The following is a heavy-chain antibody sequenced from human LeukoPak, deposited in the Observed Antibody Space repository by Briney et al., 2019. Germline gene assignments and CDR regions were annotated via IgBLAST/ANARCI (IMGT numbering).Heavy chain of an antibody. J-gene: IGHJ3*02. V-gene: IGHV4-4*02. D-gene: IGHD4-17*01. CDR3: ARDVPDYGDYPRDAFDI. CDR1: GGSISSSNW. Sequence: PSGTLSLTCAVSGGSISSSNWWSWVRQPPGKGLEWIGYIYYSGSTNYNPSLKSRVTISVDTSKNQFSLKLSSVTAADTAVYYCARDVPDYGDYPRDAFDIWGQGTMVTVSS. CDR2: IYYSGST.